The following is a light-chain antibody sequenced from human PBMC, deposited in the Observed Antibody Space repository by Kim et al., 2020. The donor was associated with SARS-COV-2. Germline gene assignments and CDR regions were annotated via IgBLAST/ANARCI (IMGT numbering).Light chain of an antibody. CDR3: NSRASSGNL. CDR1: SLRSYY. CDR2: GRN. J-gene: IGLJ2*01. V-gene: IGLV3-19*01. Sequence: SSSLPPSPSFSFSFFPTFLLPCQGDSLRSYYARWYQQKPGQAPVLVIYGRNNRPSGIPDRFTGSSSGNTSSLTITGAQAEDEADYYCNSRASSGNLFGGGTQLTVL.